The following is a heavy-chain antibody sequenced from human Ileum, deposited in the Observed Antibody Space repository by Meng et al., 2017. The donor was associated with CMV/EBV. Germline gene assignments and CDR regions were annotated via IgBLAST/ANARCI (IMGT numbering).Heavy chain of an antibody. D-gene: IGHD6-13*01. CDR3: ARRSSGLFDY. J-gene: IGHJ4*02. Sequence: QLQESGPGLVKPSQTLSLTCTVSGGSISSGDYYWTWFRQPPGKGLEWIGYIYYSGTTYYNPSLKSRVSISVDTSRNQFSLQLSSVTAADTAVYYCARRSSGLFDYWGQGILVTVSS. CDR1: GGSISSGDYY. V-gene: IGHV4-30-4*08. CDR2: IYYSGTT.